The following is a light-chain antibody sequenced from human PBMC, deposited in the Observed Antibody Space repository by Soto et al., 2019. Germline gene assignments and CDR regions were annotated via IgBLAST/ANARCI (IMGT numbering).Light chain of an antibody. CDR3: CSYSGSYTFL. Sequence: QSVLTQPRSVSGSPGQSVTISCSGNSSDVGGFNHVSWYQQLPGKAPKFLIYNVTKRPSGVPDRFSGSRSGNTASLSISGLQAEDEDNYYCCSYSGSYTFLFGGGTQLTVL. CDR1: SSDVGGFNH. V-gene: IGLV2-11*01. J-gene: IGLJ2*01. CDR2: NVT.